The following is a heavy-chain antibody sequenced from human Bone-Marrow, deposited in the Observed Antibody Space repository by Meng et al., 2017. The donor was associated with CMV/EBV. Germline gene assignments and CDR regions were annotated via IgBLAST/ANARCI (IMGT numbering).Heavy chain of an antibody. CDR2: IIPIFGTA. CDR1: GGTFSSYA. J-gene: IGHJ6*02. CDR3: AREISIASRTGMDV. Sequence: SVKVSCKASGGTFSSYAISWVRQAPGQGLEWMGGIIPIFGTANYAQKLQGRVTITTDESTSTAYMELLSLRSEDTAVYYCAREISIASRTGMDVWGQGTTVTVSS. V-gene: IGHV1-69*05. D-gene: IGHD6-6*01.